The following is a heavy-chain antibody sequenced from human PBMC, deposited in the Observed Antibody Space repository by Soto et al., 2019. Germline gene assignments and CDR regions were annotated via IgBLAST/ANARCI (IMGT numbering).Heavy chain of an antibody. CDR1: GGSITTDGYY. Sequence: SETLSLTCSVSGGSITTDGYYWSWIRQHPGKGLEWIGFVFYSGSTNYNPSLKSRVTMSVDTSKNQFSLKLSSVTAADTAVYYCARAYCSSTSCYRIYWFDPWGQGTLVTVSS. CDR3: ARAYCSSTSCYRIYWFDP. CDR2: VFYSGST. V-gene: IGHV4-61*08. J-gene: IGHJ5*02. D-gene: IGHD2-2*02.